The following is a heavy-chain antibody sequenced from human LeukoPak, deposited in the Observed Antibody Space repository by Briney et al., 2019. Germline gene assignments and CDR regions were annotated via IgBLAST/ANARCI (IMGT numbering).Heavy chain of an antibody. CDR2: ISGSGGST. CDR3: AKDLSRAVAADWFDP. J-gene: IGHJ5*02. D-gene: IGHD6-19*01. V-gene: IGHV3-23*01. CDR1: GFTFSSYA. Sequence: PGGSLRLSCAASGFTFSSYAMSWVRQAPGKGLEWVSHISGSGGSTYSADSVKGRFTISRDNSKNTLYLQMTNLRAADTAVYYCAKDLSRAVAADWFDPWDQGSLVTVSS.